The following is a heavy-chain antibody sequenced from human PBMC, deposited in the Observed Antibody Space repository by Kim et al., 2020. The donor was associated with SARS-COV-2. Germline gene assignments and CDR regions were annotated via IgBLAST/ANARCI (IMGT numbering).Heavy chain of an antibody. D-gene: IGHD6-19*01. J-gene: IGHJ4*02. CDR1: GFTFSNYA. Sequence: GGSLRLSCAASGFTFSNYAMHWVRQAPGKGLEWVAVISYDGSNEYYADSVKGRFTISRDNSKNTLYLQMNSLRIDDTAVYYCARALSGQWLVQGGYWGQGTQVTVSS. CDR2: ISYDGSNE. V-gene: IGHV3-30-3*01. CDR3: ARALSGQWLVQGGY.